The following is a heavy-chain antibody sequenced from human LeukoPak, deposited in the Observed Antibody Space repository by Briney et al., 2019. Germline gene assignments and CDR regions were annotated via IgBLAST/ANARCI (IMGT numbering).Heavy chain of an antibody. D-gene: IGHD1-26*01. CDR2: ISGSGGGT. CDR3: AKKLGSYPSFDY. CDR1: GFTFSTYA. Sequence: GGSLRLSCAASGFTFSTYAMYWVRQAPGKGLEWVSGISGSGGGTYYADSVKGRFTISRDNSKNTLYLQMNSLRAEDTAAYYCAKKLGSYPSFDYWGQGTLVTVSS. J-gene: IGHJ4*02. V-gene: IGHV3-23*01.